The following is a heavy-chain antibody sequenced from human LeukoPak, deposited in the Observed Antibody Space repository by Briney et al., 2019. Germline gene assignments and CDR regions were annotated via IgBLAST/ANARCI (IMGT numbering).Heavy chain of an antibody. CDR1: GFTFSSYG. D-gene: IGHD1-1*01. J-gene: IGHJ2*01. CDR2: ISSSSNTI. CDR3: ARDLGNWRKREWYFDL. V-gene: IGHV3-48*04. Sequence: PGGSLRLSCKGSGFTFSSYGMHWVRQAPGKGLEWVSYISSSSNTIHYADSVKGRFTISRDNAKNSLYLQMNSLRAEDTAVYFCARDLGNWRKREWYFDLWGRGSLVTVSS.